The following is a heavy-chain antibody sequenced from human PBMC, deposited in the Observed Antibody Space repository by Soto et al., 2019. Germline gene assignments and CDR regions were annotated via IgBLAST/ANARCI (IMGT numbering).Heavy chain of an antibody. CDR3: ARDLLTYSSGWYVWFAP. J-gene: IGHJ5*02. D-gene: IGHD6-19*01. Sequence: ASVKVSCKASGYTVTSYGISWVRQAPGQGLEWMGWISAYNGNTNYAQKLQGRVTMTTDTSTSTAYMELRSLRSDDTAVYYCARDLLTYSSGWYVWFAPWGQGTLVTVSS. V-gene: IGHV1-18*01. CDR2: ISAYNGNT. CDR1: GYTVTSYG.